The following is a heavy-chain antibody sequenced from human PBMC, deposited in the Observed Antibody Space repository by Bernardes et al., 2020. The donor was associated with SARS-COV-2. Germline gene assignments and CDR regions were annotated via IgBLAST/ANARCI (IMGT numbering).Heavy chain of an antibody. Sequence: SHTPTLTCSVSRGPASLGSNYWSWIRQPPGKGLEWIGYIYYPGSINYNPSLKSRVTISVDTSKNQFSLKLTSVTAADTAVYYCVRGTGFCSGGSCGWIDPWGQGTLVSVSS. D-gene: IGHD2-15*01. J-gene: IGHJ5*02. CDR2: IYYPGSI. V-gene: IGHV4-61*01. CDR1: RGPASLGSNY. CDR3: VRGTGFCSGGSCGWIDP.